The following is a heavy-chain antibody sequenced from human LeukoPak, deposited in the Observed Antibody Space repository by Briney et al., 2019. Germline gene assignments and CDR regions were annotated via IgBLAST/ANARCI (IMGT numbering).Heavy chain of an antibody. CDR1: GYTFTSYY. Sequence: ASVKVSCKASGYTFTSYYMHWVRQAPGQGLEWMGWINPNSGGTNYAQKFQGRVTMTRDTSISTAYMELSRLRSDDTAVYYCARDLTPGDQGIYYYGMDVWGQGTTVTVSS. V-gene: IGHV1-2*02. J-gene: IGHJ6*02. CDR3: ARDLTPGDQGIYYYGMDV. D-gene: IGHD4-17*01. CDR2: INPNSGGT.